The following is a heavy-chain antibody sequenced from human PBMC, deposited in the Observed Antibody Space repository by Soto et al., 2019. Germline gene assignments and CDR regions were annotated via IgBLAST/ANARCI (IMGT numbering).Heavy chain of an antibody. J-gene: IGHJ4*02. CDR1: GFPFHNYG. CDR3: AREDSIIIPAVSDF. CDR2: VSKSDYT. D-gene: IGHD2-2*01. V-gene: IGHV3-21*01. Sequence: GGSLRISCVVYGFPFHNYGINWVRQAPGKGLEWVSTVSKSDYTYYSDLVKGRFTISRDNAKNTVSLQMNTLRAEDTAVYYCAREDSIIIPAVSDFWGQGTLVTV.